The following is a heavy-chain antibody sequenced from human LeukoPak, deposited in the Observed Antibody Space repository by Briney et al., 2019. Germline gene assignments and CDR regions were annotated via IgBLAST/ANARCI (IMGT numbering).Heavy chain of an antibody. Sequence: SETLSLTCTVSGGSISSYYWSWIRQPPGKGLEWIGYIYYSGSTNYNPSLKSRVTISVDTSKNQFSLKLSSVTAADTAVYYCARGLRYFDWLSDTVCYFDYWGQGTLVTVSS. D-gene: IGHD3-9*01. V-gene: IGHV4-59*01. CDR1: GGSISSYY. CDR3: ARGLRYFDWLSDTVCYFDY. CDR2: IYYSGST. J-gene: IGHJ4*02.